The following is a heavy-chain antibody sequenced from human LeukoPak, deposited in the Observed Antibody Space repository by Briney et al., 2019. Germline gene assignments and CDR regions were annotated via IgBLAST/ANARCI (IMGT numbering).Heavy chain of an antibody. V-gene: IGHV3-23*01. D-gene: IGHD6-13*01. CDR1: GFAFSTYA. J-gene: IGHJ4*02. CDR2: ISDSGGNT. Sequence: GGSLRLSCAASGFAFSTYAMTWVRQAPGKGLEWLSAISDSGGNTYYAESVKGRFTVSRDNSKNAVYLQMNSLRGEDTAVYYCAKDGSSWNFDYWGQGTLVTVSS. CDR3: AKDGSSWNFDY.